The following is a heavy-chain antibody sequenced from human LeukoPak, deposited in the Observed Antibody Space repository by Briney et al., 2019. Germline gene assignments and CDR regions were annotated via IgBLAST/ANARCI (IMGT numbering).Heavy chain of an antibody. CDR2: INPSGGST. Sequence: GASVKVSCKASGYTFTSYYMHWVRQAPGQGLEWMGIINPSGGSTSYAQKFQGRVTMTRDMSTSTVYMELCSLRSEDTSVYYCARDSFPPIYDSSGYYYFPGEYWGQGTLVTVSS. V-gene: IGHV1-46*01. CDR1: GYTFTSYY. D-gene: IGHD3-22*01. J-gene: IGHJ4*02. CDR3: ARDSFPPIYDSSGYYYFPGEY.